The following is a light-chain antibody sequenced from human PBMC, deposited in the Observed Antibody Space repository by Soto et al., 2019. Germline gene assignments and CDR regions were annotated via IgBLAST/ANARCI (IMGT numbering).Light chain of an antibody. CDR3: QQYNDWPPYT. CDR2: GAS. CDR1: QRVTGA. J-gene: IGKJ2*01. V-gene: IGKV3-15*01. Sequence: EILMTQSPATLSVSPGERATLSCRASQRVTGALAWYEQKPGQAHRILIYGASTRATGIPDRFSGSGSGTEFTLTISSLQSEDFAVYYCQQYNDWPPYTFGQGTNVEIK.